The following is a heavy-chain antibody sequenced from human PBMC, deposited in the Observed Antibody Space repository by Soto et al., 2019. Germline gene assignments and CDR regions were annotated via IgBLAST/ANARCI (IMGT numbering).Heavy chain of an antibody. D-gene: IGHD4-17*01. J-gene: IGHJ4*02. CDR1: GFTFSSYS. V-gene: IGHV3-48*02. CDR2: ISSSSSTI. Sequence: GGSLRLSCAASGFTFSSYSMNLVRQAPGKGLEWVSYISSSSSTIYYADSVKGRFTISRDNAKNSLYLQMNSLRDEDTAVYYCATTMTTVVTYYLEYWGQGTMVTVSS. CDR3: ATTMTTVVTYYLEY.